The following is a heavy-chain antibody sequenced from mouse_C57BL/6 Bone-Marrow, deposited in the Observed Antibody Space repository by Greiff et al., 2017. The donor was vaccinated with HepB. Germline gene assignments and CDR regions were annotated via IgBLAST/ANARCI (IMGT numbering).Heavy chain of an antibody. CDR1: GFTFSSYG. J-gene: IGHJ2*01. CDR2: ISSGGSYT. D-gene: IGHD1-1*01. Sequence: EVQLVESGGDLVKPGGSLKLSCAASGFTFSSYGMSWVRQTPDKRLEWVATISSGGSYTYYPDSVKGRFTISRDNAKNTLYLQMSSLKSEDTAMYYCASFDYGSSFYFDYWGQGTTLTVSS. V-gene: IGHV5-6*01. CDR3: ASFDYGSSFYFDY.